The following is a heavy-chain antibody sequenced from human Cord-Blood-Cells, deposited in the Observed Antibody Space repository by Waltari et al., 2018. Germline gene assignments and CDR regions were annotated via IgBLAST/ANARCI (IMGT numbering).Heavy chain of an antibody. CDR2: INPNSGGT. Sequence: QVQLVQSGAEVKKPGASVKVSCKASGYTFTGYYMHWVRQAPGQGLEWMGWINPNSGGTNYAQKLQGRVTMTRDTSISAAYMELSRLRSDDTAVYYCARETEAITGDLGNAFDIWGQGTMVTVSS. D-gene: IGHD7-27*01. V-gene: IGHV1-2*02. CDR3: ARETEAITGDLGNAFDI. CDR1: GYTFTGYY. J-gene: IGHJ3*02.